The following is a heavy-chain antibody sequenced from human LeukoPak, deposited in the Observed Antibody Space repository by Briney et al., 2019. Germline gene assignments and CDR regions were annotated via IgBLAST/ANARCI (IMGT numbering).Heavy chain of an antibody. D-gene: IGHD2-15*01. CDR3: ARDRGYCSGGSCSAFDY. CDR2: ISAYNGNT. CDR1: GYTFTSYG. V-gene: IGHV1-18*01. Sequence: PGASVKVSCKASGYTFTSYGISWVRQAPGKGLEWMGWISAYNGNTNYAQKLQGRVTMTTDTSTSTAYMQLRSLRSDDTAVYYCARDRGYCSGGSCSAFDYWGPGTLVTVSS. J-gene: IGHJ4*02.